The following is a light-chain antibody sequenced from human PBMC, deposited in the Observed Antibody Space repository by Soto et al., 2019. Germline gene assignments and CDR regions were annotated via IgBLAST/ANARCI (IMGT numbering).Light chain of an antibody. CDR1: QSVRSF. V-gene: IGKV3-11*01. CDR2: DAS. Sequence: EIVLTQSPATLSLSPGERATLSCRASQSVRSFLVWYQQKPGQAPSLLIYDASNRATGIPARFSGSGSGTDFTLTISSLDPEDFAVYYCQQRSDWPRTFGQGTKLEIK. CDR3: QQRSDWPRT. J-gene: IGKJ2*01.